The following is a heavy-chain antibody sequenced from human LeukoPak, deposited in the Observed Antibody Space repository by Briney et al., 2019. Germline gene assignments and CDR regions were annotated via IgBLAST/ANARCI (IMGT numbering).Heavy chain of an antibody. D-gene: IGHD3-3*01. Sequence: SSETLSLTCAVYGGSFSGYYWSWIRQPPGKGLERIGEINHSGSTNYNPSLKSRVTISVDTSKNQFSLKLSSVTAADTAVYYCARGRRRYDFWSGYSSVGWFDPWGQGTLVAVSS. CDR3: ARGRRRYDFWSGYSSVGWFDP. CDR1: GGSFSGYY. CDR2: INHSGST. V-gene: IGHV4-34*01. J-gene: IGHJ5*02.